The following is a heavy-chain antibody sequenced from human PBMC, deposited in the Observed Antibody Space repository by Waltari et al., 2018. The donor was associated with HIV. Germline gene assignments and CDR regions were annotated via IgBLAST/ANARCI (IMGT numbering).Heavy chain of an antibody. CDR2: IYSGGST. D-gene: IGHD4-17*01. J-gene: IGHJ3*02. CDR3: ARLLTTVVTPRAFDI. Sequence: EVQLVESGGGLVQPGGSLRLSWAASGFAVSSNYMSWVRQAPGKGLEWVSVIYSGGSTYYADSVKGRFTISRDNSKNTLYLQMNSLRAEDTAVYYCARLLTTVVTPRAFDIWGQGTMVTVSS. CDR1: GFAVSSNY. V-gene: IGHV3-66*04.